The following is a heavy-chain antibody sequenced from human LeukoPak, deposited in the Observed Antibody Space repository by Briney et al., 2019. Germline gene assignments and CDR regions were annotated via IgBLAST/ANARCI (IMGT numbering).Heavy chain of an antibody. V-gene: IGHV4-34*01. CDR2: INHSGST. CDR1: GGSFSGYY. Sequence: PSETLSLTCAVYGGSFSGYYRSWIRQPPGKGLEWIGEINHSGSTNYNPSLKSRVTISVDTSKNQFSLKLSSVTAADTAVYYRARDMWFRDYWGQGTLVTVSS. D-gene: IGHD2-21*01. CDR3: ARDMWFRDY. J-gene: IGHJ4*02.